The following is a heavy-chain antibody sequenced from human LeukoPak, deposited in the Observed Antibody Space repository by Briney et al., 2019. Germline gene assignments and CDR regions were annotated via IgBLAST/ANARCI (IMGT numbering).Heavy chain of an antibody. CDR1: GFTFSSYA. Sequence: GGSLRLSCAPSGFTFSSYAMHWVRQAPGRGLEWVAVISYAGSNKFYADSVRGRVTISRDNSKNTLYLQMNNLKTEDTAVYYCARDPGIAAAGTVGYFDSWGQGILVTVSS. V-gene: IGHV3-30-3*01. D-gene: IGHD6-13*01. CDR3: ARDPGIAAAGTVGYFDS. J-gene: IGHJ4*02. CDR2: ISYAGSNK.